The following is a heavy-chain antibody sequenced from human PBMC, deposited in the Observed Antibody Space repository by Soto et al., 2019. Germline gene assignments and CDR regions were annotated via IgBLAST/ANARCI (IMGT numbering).Heavy chain of an antibody. CDR3: ATEHRSRYYYYGMDV. J-gene: IGHJ6*02. CDR2: FDPEDCET. V-gene: IGHV1-24*01. CDR1: GYTFTSYY. D-gene: IGHD2-21*01. Sequence: ASVKVSCKASGYTFTSYYIHWVRQAPGQGLDGMGCFDPEDCETIYAQKFQGRVTMTEDTSTDTAYMELSSLRSEDTAVYYCATEHRSRYYYYGMDVWGQGTTVTVSS.